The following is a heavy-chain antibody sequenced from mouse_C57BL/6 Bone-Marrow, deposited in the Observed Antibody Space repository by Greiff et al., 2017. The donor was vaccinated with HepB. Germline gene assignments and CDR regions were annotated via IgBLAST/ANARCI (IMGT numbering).Heavy chain of an antibody. CDR2: IYPSDSET. D-gene: IGHD1-1*01. Sequence: VKLQQPGAELVRPGSSVKLSCKASGYTFTSYWMDWVKQRPGQGLEWIGNIYPSDSETHCNQKFKDKATLTVDKSSSTAYMQLSSLTSEDSAVYYCARDLVTTVVGNYWGQGTTLTVSS. CDR1: GYTFTSYW. J-gene: IGHJ2*01. CDR3: ARDLVTTVVGNY. V-gene: IGHV1-61*01.